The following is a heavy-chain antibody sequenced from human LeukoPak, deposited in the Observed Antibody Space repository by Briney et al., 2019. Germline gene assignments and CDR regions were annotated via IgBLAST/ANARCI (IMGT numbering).Heavy chain of an antibody. Sequence: SETLSLTCTVSGAYINNFYWSWIRQPAGKGLEWIGHIYADGTTKYNPSLKSRVTMSADASKDQFSLNLTSVTAADTAVYYCAKAGGGTFDPWGPGTLVIVSS. CDR3: AKAGGGTFDP. CDR2: IYADGTT. V-gene: IGHV4-4*07. D-gene: IGHD3-16*01. J-gene: IGHJ5*02. CDR1: GAYINNFY.